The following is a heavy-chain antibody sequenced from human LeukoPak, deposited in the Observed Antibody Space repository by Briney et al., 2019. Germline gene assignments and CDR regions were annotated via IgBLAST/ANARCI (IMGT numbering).Heavy chain of an antibody. CDR3: ARARAYGSGSLGYYYYGMDV. V-gene: IGHV1-69*13. CDR2: INPIFGTA. J-gene: IGHJ6*02. D-gene: IGHD3-10*01. CDR1: RCTFIKYA. Sequence: SVTVSFMGSRCTFIKYAIIWVRQAPGQGVEWMGGINPIFGTASYLQKFQGRVTITADQSTSTAYMDLSSLRSEDTAVYYCARARAYGSGSLGYYYYGMDVGGQGTTVTVS.